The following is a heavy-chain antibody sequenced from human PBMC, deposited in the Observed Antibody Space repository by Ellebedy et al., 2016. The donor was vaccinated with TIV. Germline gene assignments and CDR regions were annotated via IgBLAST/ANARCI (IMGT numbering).Heavy chain of an antibody. Sequence: GESLKISXVASGFTFSSYSMNWVRQAPGKGLEWVSYISSSSSTIYYADSVKGRFTISRDNAKNSLYLQMNSLRDEDTAVYYCARVPGSFSLNWFDPWGQGTLVTVSS. D-gene: IGHD3-10*01. CDR2: ISSSSSTI. CDR3: ARVPGSFSLNWFDP. V-gene: IGHV3-48*02. CDR1: GFTFSSYS. J-gene: IGHJ5*02.